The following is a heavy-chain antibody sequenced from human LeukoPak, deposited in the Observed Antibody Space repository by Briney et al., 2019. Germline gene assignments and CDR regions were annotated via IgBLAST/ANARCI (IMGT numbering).Heavy chain of an antibody. CDR1: GFTFSSYS. D-gene: IGHD2-15*01. J-gene: IGHJ4*02. Sequence: GGSLRLSCAASGFTFSSYSMNWVRQAPGKGLEWVSYISSSSSTIYYADSVKGRFTTSRDNAKKSLYLQMNSLRADDTAVYYCARDKWGYCGGGSCYSIDYWGRGILVTVSS. V-gene: IGHV3-48*01. CDR2: ISSSSSTI. CDR3: ARDKWGYCGGGSCYSIDY.